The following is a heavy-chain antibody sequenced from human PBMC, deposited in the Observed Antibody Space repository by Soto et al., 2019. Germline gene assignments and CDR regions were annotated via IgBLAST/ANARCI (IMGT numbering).Heavy chain of an antibody. J-gene: IGHJ4*02. CDR2: IYYSGST. CDR3: VRRAMIVVVTKNWEQYYFDY. D-gene: IGHD3-22*01. CDR1: GGSISSSSYY. V-gene: IGHV4-39*01. Sequence: QLQLQESGPGLVKPSETLSLTCTVSGGSISSSSYYWGWIRQPPGKGLEWIGSIYYSGSTYYNPSLKSRVTISVDTSKNQFSLKLSSVTAADTAVYYCVRRAMIVVVTKNWEQYYFDYWGQGTLVTVSS.